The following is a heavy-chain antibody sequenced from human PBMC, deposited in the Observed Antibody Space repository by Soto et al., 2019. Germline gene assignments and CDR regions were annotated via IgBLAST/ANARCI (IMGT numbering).Heavy chain of an antibody. V-gene: IGHV4-39*01. J-gene: IGHJ4*02. Sequence: SETLSLTCTFSGGSVSNSNYYWGWIRQSPGKGLEWIRSVYYRRRSYSKSSVKSRITISVDTSKNQFSLNLNSVTASDTAVYLCVSQPTTVITQDYFDYWGPGALVTVSS. D-gene: IGHD4-4*01. CDR3: VSQPTTVITQDYFDY. CDR1: GGSVSNSNYY. CDR2: VYYRRRS.